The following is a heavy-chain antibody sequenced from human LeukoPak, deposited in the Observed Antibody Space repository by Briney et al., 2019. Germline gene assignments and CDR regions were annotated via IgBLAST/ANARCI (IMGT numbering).Heavy chain of an antibody. Sequence: GGSLRLSCAASGFTFSNYGMHWVRQAPGKGLEWVSLIYSGGSTYYAGSVKGRFTISRDNSKNTLYLQMNSLRAEDTAVYYCASYSSLDYWGQEPWSPSPQ. D-gene: IGHD6-19*01. CDR3: ASYSSLDY. V-gene: IGHV3-NL1*01. CDR2: IYSGGST. J-gene: IGHJ4*01. CDR1: GFTFSNYG.